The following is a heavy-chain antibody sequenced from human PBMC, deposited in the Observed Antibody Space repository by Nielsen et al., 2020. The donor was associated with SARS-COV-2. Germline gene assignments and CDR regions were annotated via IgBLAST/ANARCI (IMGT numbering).Heavy chain of an antibody. CDR1: GYTFTGYY. Sequence: ASVKVSCKASGYTFTGYYMHWVRQAPGQGLEWMGRINPNSGGTNYAQKFQGRVTMTRDTSISTAYMELSSLRSEDTAVYYCATDLVQYPPWGYWGQGTLVTVSS. CDR3: ATDLVQYPPWGY. D-gene: IGHD4-11*01. V-gene: IGHV1-2*06. CDR2: INPNSGGT. J-gene: IGHJ4*02.